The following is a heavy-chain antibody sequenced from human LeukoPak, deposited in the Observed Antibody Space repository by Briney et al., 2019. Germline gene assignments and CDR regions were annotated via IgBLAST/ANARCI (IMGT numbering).Heavy chain of an antibody. CDR1: GFTFTSSA. CDR2: IVVGSDNT. J-gene: IGHJ4*02. CDR3: AADIDYYDGSGYYKNFDY. D-gene: IGHD3-22*01. V-gene: IGHV1-58*01. Sequence: GASVKVSCMASGFTFTSSAVQWVRQARGQRLEWIGWIVVGSDNTDYAQKFQERVTITRDMSTTTAYMELSSLRSEDTAVYYCAADIDYYDGSGYYKNFDYWGQGTLVTVSS.